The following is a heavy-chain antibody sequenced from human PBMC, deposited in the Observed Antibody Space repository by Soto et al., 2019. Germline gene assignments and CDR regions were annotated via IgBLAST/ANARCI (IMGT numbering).Heavy chain of an antibody. CDR2: IPYRGRP. D-gene: IGHD5-12*01. V-gene: IGHV4-30-4*01. CDR1: GASIAGGSYY. CDR3: ARDQYSGYDFAL. Sequence: QVQLRESGPGLVKPSQTLLLTCSVSGASIAGGSYYWSWLRQPPGKGLEWIGYIPYRGRPFYPPSLASRSPISSDTSKNRLSLQLTSVTAADTAVYYCARDQYSGYDFALWGQGTLVTVSS. J-gene: IGHJ5*02.